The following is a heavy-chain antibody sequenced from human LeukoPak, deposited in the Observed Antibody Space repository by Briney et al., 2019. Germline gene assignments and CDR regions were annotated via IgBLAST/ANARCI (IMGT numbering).Heavy chain of an antibody. J-gene: IGHJ4*02. CDR1: GGSISSGSYY. CDR3: ARTDYSSSWFFDY. D-gene: IGHD6-13*01. CDR2: IYTSGST. Sequence: SETLSLTCTVSGGSISSGSYYWSWIRQPAGKGLEWIGRIYTSGSTNYNPSLKSRVTISVDTSKNQFSLKLSSVTAADTAVYYCARTDYSSSWFFDYWGQGTLVTVSS. V-gene: IGHV4-61*02.